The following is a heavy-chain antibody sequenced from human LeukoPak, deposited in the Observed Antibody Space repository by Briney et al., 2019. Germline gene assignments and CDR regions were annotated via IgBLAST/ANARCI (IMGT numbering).Heavy chain of an antibody. V-gene: IGHV4-59*01. CDR3: ARDYPRKTDYYGSEPDYNWFDP. CDR1: GGSISSYY. D-gene: IGHD3-10*01. J-gene: IGHJ5*02. CDR2: IYYSGST. Sequence: SETLSLTCTVSGGSISSYYWSWIRQPPGKGLEWIGYIYYSGSTNYNPSLTSRVTISVDTSKNQFSLKLSSVTAADTAVYYCARDYPRKTDYYGSEPDYNWFDPWGQGTLVTVSS.